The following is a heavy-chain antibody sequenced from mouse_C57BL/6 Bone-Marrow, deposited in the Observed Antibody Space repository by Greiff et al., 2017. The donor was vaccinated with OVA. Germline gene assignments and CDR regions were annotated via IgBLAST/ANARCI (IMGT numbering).Heavy chain of an antibody. Sequence: EVKLVESGGGLVQPGGSLKLSCAASGIDFSRYWMSWVRRAPGKGLEWIGEINPDSSTINYAPSLKDKFIISRDNAKNTLYLQMSKVRSEDTALYYCARNNEVGQGWYFDYWGQGTTLTVSS. CDR2: INPDSSTI. D-gene: IGHD3-3*01. J-gene: IGHJ2*01. CDR3: ARNNEVGQGWYFDY. CDR1: GIDFSRYW. V-gene: IGHV4-1*01.